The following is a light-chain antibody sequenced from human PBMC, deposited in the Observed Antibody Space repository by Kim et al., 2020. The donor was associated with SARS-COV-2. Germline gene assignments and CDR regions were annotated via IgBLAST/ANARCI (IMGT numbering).Light chain of an antibody. J-gene: IGKJ5*01. CDR3: QQYGTSPIT. CDR1: QSVSSSY. V-gene: IGKV3-20*01. CDR2: GAS. Sequence: EIVLTQSPGTLSLSPGDRATLSCRASQSVSSSYLAWYQQKPGQTPRLLIYGASSRATGIPDRFSGSGSGTDFTLTISRLEPKDFAVYYCQQYGTSPITFGQGTRLEIK.